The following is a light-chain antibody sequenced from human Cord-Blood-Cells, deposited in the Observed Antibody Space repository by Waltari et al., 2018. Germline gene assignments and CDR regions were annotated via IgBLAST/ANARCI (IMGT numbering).Light chain of an antibody. CDR3: CSYAGSSTSRV. J-gene: IGLJ3*02. CDR1: SSDVGSYNL. Sequence: QSALTQPASVSGSPGPSITISCTGTSSDVGSYNLVSWNQQHPGKAPKLMIYEGSKRPSGVSNRFSGSKSGNTASLTISGLQAEDEADYYCCSYAGSSTSRVFGGGTKLTVL. CDR2: EGS. V-gene: IGLV2-23*01.